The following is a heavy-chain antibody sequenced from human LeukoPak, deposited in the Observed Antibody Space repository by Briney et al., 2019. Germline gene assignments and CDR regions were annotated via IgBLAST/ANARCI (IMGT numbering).Heavy chain of an antibody. CDR1: GFTFSSYA. Sequence: GGSLRLPCAASGFTFSSYAMHWVRQAPGKGLEWVAVISYDGSNKYYADSVKGRFTISRDNSKNTLYLQMNSLRAEDTAVYYCAREPRAYQLLYPGVWGQGTLVTVSS. CDR3: AREPRAYQLLYPGV. CDR2: ISYDGSNK. J-gene: IGHJ4*02. D-gene: IGHD2-2*02. V-gene: IGHV3-30*01.